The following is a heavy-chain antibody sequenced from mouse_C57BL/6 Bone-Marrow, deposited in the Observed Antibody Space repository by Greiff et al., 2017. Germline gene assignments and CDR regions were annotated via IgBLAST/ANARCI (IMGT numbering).Heavy chain of an antibody. CDR1: GYTFTDFY. V-gene: IGHV1-75*01. J-gene: IGHJ4*01. D-gene: IGHD2-5*01. Sequence: QVQLKQSGPELVKPGASVKISCKASGYTFTDFYINWVKQRPGQGLEWIGWIFPGSGSTYNNEKFKGKATRTVDKPSSTAYMLLSSLTPKESAVYFCAKRGYYSNNAMDYWGQGTSVTVSS. CDR2: IFPGSGST. CDR3: AKRGYYSNNAMDY.